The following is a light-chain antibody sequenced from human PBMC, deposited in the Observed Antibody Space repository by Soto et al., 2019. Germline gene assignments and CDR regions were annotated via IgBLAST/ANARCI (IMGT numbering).Light chain of an antibody. Sequence: EIFMTQSPATLSVFPGERIILSCRASQSVGSTLAWYQQKPGQAPRLLIRGASTRATGVPARFSGSGSGTEFTLTISSLQSEDFAVYYRQQYSSSLTFGGGTTLEIK. V-gene: IGKV3-15*01. CDR1: QSVGST. J-gene: IGKJ4*02. CDR3: QQYSSSLT. CDR2: GAS.